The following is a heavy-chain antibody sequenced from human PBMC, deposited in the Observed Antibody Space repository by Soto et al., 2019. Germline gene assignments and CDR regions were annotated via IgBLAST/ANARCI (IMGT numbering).Heavy chain of an antibody. CDR1: GGTFSSYT. CDR3: ARENYYGSGSYYNRFDP. CDR2: IIPILGIA. D-gene: IGHD3-10*01. Sequence: QVQLVQSGAEVKKPGSSVKVSCKASGGTFSSYTISWVRQAPGQGLEWMGRIIPILGIANYAQKFQGRVTITAYKSTITAYMELSSLRSEDTALYYCARENYYGSGSYYNRFDPCCQGTLVTVSS. J-gene: IGHJ5*02. V-gene: IGHV1-69*08.